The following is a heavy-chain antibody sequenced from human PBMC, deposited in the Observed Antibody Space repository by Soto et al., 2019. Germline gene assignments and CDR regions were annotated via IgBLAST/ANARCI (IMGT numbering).Heavy chain of an antibody. Sequence: ASVKVSCKASGYTFTSYGISWVRQAPGQGLEWMGWISAYNGNTNYAQKLQGRVIMTTDTSTSTAYMELRSLRSDDTAVYYCARVPPYDYVWGSYRYSYYYYGMDVWGQGTTVTVSS. CDR1: GYTFTSYG. CDR2: ISAYNGNT. CDR3: ARVPPYDYVWGSYRYSYYYYGMDV. D-gene: IGHD3-16*02. V-gene: IGHV1-18*01. J-gene: IGHJ6*02.